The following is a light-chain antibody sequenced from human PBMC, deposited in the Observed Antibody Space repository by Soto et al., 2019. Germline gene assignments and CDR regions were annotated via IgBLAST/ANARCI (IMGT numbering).Light chain of an antibody. V-gene: IGLV2-23*01. CDR3: CSYAGSSTLV. CDR2: EDS. Sequence: QSALTQPASVSGSPGQSITISCTGTSGDIGRFNLVSWYEQHPGKAPKLMIYEDSKRPSGVSSRFSGSKSGNTASLTISGLQAEDEADYFCCSYAGSSTLVFGGGTKLTVL. J-gene: IGLJ2*01. CDR1: SGDIGRFNL.